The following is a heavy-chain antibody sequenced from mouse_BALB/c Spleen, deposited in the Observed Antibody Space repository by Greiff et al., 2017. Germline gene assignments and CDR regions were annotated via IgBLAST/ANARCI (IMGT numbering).Heavy chain of an antibody. J-gene: IGHJ3*01. CDR3: ASGDRYDSWFAY. CDR2: IDTSDSYT. Sequence: QVHVKQPGAELVMPGASVKMSCKASGYTFTDYWMHWVKQRPGQGLEWIGAIDTSDSYTSYNQKFKGKATLTVDESSSTAYMQLSSLTSEDSAVYYCASGDRYDSWFAYWGQGTLVTVSA. V-gene: IGHV1-69*01. CDR1: GYTFTDYW. D-gene: IGHD2-14*01.